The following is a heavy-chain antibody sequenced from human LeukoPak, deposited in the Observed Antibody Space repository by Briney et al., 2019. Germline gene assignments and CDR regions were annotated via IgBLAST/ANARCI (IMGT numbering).Heavy chain of an antibody. CDR1: GFNFSSYG. CDR2: ISSSSSYI. J-gene: IGHJ4*02. V-gene: IGHV3-21*01. Sequence: PGGSLRLPCAASGFNFSSYGMHWVRQAPGKGLEWVSSISSSSSYIYYADSVKGRFTISRDNAKNSLYLQMNSLRAEDTAVYYCAREGAYGRAGSSWYPLSNWGQGTLVTVSS. D-gene: IGHD6-13*01. CDR3: AREGAYGRAGSSWYPLSN.